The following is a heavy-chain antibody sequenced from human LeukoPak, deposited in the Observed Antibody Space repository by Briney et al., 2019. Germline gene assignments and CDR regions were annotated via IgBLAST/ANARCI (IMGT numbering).Heavy chain of an antibody. J-gene: IGHJ4*02. Sequence: SETLSLTCTVSGVSITSYYWSWIRQPAGKGLEWIGRIYTSGGPNYNPSLKSRVTMPVDTSKNQFSLKLSSVTAADTALYYCARERKSTEAYFDYWGQGILVTVSS. CDR3: ARERKSTEAYFDY. CDR2: IYTSGGP. V-gene: IGHV4-4*07. D-gene: IGHD5/OR15-5a*01. CDR1: GVSITSYY.